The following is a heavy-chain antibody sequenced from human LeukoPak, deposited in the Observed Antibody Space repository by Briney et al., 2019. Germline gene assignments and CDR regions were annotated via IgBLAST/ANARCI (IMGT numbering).Heavy chain of an antibody. V-gene: IGHV3-20*04. J-gene: IGHJ3*02. CDR1: GFTYDDYG. CDR2: IHWNGGST. Sequence: GGSLRLSCAASGFTYDDYGMSWVRQAPGKGLEWVSGIHWNGGSTGYADSVKGRFTISRDNAKNSLYLQMNSLRAEDTALYYCARAYSSGWYRGAFDIWGQGTMVTVSS. D-gene: IGHD6-19*01. CDR3: ARAYSSGWYRGAFDI.